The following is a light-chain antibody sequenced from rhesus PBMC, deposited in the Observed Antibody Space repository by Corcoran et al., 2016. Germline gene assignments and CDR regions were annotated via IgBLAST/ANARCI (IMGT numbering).Light chain of an antibody. CDR2: KAS. Sequence: DIQMTQSPSSLSASVGDRVTITCRASENVNNYLNWYQQKPGKAPKLLIYKASTLQSGVPSRFSGSGSGTDYTFPISSLQPEDVATYSWQPGYGTPLTFGGGTKVELK. CDR3: QPGYGTPLT. V-gene: IGKV1-74*01. J-gene: IGKJ4*01. CDR1: ENVNNY.